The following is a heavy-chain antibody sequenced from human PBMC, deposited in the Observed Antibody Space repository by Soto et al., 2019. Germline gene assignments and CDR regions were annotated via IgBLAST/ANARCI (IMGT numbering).Heavy chain of an antibody. D-gene: IGHD3-16*01. CDR3: ATYAAYANYYFHY. CDR2: IYHSGST. J-gene: IGHJ4*01. Sequence: SETLSLTCGVSGGSVSGSHLWTWVRQSPERGLEWIGQIYHSGSTNYNPSLKSRVTISVDKTQNYFSLTLRSVTAADTAIYYCATYAAYANYYFHYWGRGTLVTVSS. CDR1: GGSVSGSHL. V-gene: IGHV4-4*02.